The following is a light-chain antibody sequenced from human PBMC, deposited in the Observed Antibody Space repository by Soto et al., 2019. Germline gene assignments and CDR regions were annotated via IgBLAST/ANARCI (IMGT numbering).Light chain of an antibody. CDR1: SGDVGAYNY. J-gene: IGLJ3*02. CDR3: NSYTRSSTLV. V-gene: IGLV2-14*01. Sequence: QSALTQPASVSGSPGQSITISCTGTSGDVGAYNYVSWYQQHPGKAPKLMIYEVSNRPSGVSNRFSGSKSGNTASLTISGLQAEDEADYYCNSYTRSSTLVFGGGTKVTVL. CDR2: EVS.